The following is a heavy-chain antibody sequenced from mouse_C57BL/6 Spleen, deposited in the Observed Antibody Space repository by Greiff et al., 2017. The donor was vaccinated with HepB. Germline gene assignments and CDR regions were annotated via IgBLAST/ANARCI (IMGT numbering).Heavy chain of an antibody. CDR3: ERLLDQAWFAY. V-gene: IGHV1-26*01. CDR2: INPNNGGT. Sequence: EVQLQQSGPELVKPGASVKISCKASGYTFTDYYMNWVKQSHGKSLEWIGDINPNNGGTSYNQKFKGKATLTVDKSSSTAYMELRSLTSEDSAVYYGERLLDQAWFAYWGQGTLVTVSA. CDR1: GYTFTDYY. J-gene: IGHJ3*01.